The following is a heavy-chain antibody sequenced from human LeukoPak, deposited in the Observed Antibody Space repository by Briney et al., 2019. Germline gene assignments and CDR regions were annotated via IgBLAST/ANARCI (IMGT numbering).Heavy chain of an antibody. CDR1: GFSFSSYA. CDR2: ISGSGGIT. Sequence: QAGGSLRLSCAASGFSFSSYAISWVRQAPAKGLEWVSAISGSGGITWYADSVKGRFTISRDNSKNTVYLQMNSLRAEDTAVYYCAKDGVAGRRGMDVWGQGTTVAVSS. V-gene: IGHV3-23*01. CDR3: AKDGVAGRRGMDV. D-gene: IGHD6-6*01. J-gene: IGHJ6*02.